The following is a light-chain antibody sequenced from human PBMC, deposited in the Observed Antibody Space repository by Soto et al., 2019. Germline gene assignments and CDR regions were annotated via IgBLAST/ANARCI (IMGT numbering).Light chain of an antibody. Sequence: QSVLTQPASLSWSPGQSITISCTGTSTDIGSYNYVSWYQQHPGKAPKLMIFDVSYRPSGISDRFSGSKSGNTASLTISGLQPEDEADYYCSSYGASSTLFGGGTKVTVL. CDR2: DVS. CDR3: SSYGASSTL. CDR1: STDIGSYNY. V-gene: IGLV2-14*03. J-gene: IGLJ2*01.